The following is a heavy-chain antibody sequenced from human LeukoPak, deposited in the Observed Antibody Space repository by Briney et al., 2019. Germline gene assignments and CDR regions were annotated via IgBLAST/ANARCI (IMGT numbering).Heavy chain of an antibody. D-gene: IGHD6-6*01. CDR2: INHSGST. CDR3: ARDNTIAARFSWFDP. CDR1: GGSFSGYY. J-gene: IGHJ5*02. V-gene: IGHV4-34*01. Sequence: SETLSLTCAVYGGSFSGYYWSWIRQPPGKGLEWIGEINHSGSTNYNPSLKSRVTISVDTSKNQFSLKLSSVTAADTAVYYCARDNTIAARFSWFDPWGQGTLVTVSS.